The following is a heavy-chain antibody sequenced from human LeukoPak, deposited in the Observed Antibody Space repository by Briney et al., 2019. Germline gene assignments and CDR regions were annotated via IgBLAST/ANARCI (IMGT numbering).Heavy chain of an antibody. Sequence: SVKVSCKASGGTFSSYTISWVRQAPGQGLEWMARIIPILGIANYAQKFQGRVTITADKSTSTAYMELSSLRSEDTAVYYCARDLRELHQYYFDYWGQGTLVTVSS. V-gene: IGHV1-69*04. J-gene: IGHJ4*02. CDR2: IIPILGIA. D-gene: IGHD1-26*01. CDR1: GGTFSSYT. CDR3: ARDLRELHQYYFDY.